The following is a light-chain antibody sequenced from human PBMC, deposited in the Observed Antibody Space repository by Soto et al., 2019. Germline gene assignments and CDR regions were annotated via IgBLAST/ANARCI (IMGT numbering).Light chain of an antibody. CDR1: QSVYGNY. CDR2: RTS. Sequence: EIVVTQSPGTLSLSPGERATLSCRASQSVYGNYLAWYQQKPGQAPRLLIYRTSRRAAGIPDRFSGSGFGTDFTLTISRLEPEDFAVYYCQQYGSSPPYTFGQGTKLEIK. CDR3: QQYGSSPPYT. J-gene: IGKJ2*01. V-gene: IGKV3-20*01.